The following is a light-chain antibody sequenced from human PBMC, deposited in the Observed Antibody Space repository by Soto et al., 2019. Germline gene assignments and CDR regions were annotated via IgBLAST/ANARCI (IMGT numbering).Light chain of an antibody. CDR1: NSDVGGYDR. V-gene: IGLV2-11*01. J-gene: IGLJ1*01. CDR2: DVS. Sequence: VLTQPRSVSGSPGQSVTISCTGTNSDVGGYDRVSWYQQKTGKVPKLLIHDVSQRPSGVPDRFSGSRSANTASLSISGLLADYEADYYCCAYAGSFSYVFGIGTKVTVL. CDR3: CAYAGSFSYV.